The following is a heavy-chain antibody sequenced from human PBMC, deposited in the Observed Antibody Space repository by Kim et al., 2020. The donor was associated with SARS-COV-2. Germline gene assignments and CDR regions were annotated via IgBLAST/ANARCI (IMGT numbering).Heavy chain of an antibody. Sequence: YADSVKGRVTHARKNSKNALYLQMNSLRAEDTAVYYCAKNGGGGWYYFDYWGQGTLVTVSS. D-gene: IGHD6-19*01. V-gene: IGHV3-30*02. J-gene: IGHJ4*02. CDR3: AKNGGGGWYYFDY.